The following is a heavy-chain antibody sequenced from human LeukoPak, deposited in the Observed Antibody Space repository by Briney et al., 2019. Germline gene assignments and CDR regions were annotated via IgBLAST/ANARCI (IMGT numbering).Heavy chain of an antibody. CDR3: ASTWNYLYFDY. CDR2: IKRDGSEE. CDR1: GFTFNSYS. V-gene: IGHV3-7*01. J-gene: IGHJ4*02. D-gene: IGHD1-7*01. Sequence: PGGSLRLSCVASGFTFNSYSMNWVRQAPGKGLEWVASIKRDGSEEYYVDSVKGRFTISRDNAKNSVYLQMNSLRAEDTAVYYCASTWNYLYFDYWGQGTLVTVSS.